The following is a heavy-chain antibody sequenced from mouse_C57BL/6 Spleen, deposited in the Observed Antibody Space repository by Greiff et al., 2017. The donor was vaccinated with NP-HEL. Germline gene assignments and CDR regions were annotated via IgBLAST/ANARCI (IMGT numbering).Heavy chain of an antibody. CDR3: DRHEMEADWYFEV. CDR2: ILSAGST. V-gene: IGHV2-6-1*01. Sequence: QVQLKESGPGLVAPSQSLSITCTVSGFSLTSYGVHWVRQPPGKGLEWLVVILSAGSTTYNSALISRLSICMDNSTSRVSLKMNSVQTDDTAMYNCDRHEMEADWYFEVWGTGTTVTAS. J-gene: IGHJ1*03. D-gene: IGHD2-3*01. CDR1: GFSLTSYG.